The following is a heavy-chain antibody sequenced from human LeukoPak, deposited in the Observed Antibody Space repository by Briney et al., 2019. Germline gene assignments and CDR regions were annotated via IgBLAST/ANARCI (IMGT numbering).Heavy chain of an antibody. CDR1: GGSISSSNYY. CDR3: ARHPLTVTHYFDY. J-gene: IGHJ4*02. V-gene: IGHV4-39*01. D-gene: IGHD4-4*01. CDR2: IYYSGST. Sequence: SETLSLTCTVSGGSISSSNYYWGWIRQPPGKGLEWIGSIYYSGSTYYNPSLKSRVTISVDTSKNQFSLKLSSVTAADTAVYYCARHPLTVTHYFDYWGQGTLVTVSS.